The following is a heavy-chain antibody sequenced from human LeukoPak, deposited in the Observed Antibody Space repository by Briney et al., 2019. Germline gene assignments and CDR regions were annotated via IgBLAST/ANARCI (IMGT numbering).Heavy chain of an antibody. Sequence: GASVKVSCKVSGYTLTELSMHWVRQAPGKGLEWMGGFDPEDSETIYAQKFQGRVTMTEDTSTDTAYMELSSLRSEDTAVYYCATGPYVVGATTNFDYWGQGTLVTVSS. D-gene: IGHD1-26*01. V-gene: IGHV1-24*01. J-gene: IGHJ4*02. CDR3: ATGPYVVGATTNFDY. CDR2: FDPEDSET. CDR1: GYTLTELS.